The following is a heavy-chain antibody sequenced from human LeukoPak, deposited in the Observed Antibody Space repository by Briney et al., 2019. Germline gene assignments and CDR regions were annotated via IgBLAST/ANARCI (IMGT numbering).Heavy chain of an antibody. Sequence: SETLSLTCTVSGGSISSYYWSWIRQPPGKGLEWIGYICYSGSTNYNPSLKSRVTISVDTSKNQFSLKLSSVTAADTAVYYCARRGRSGFSGSYFGRTPSAFDIWGQGTMVTVSS. V-gene: IGHV4-59*08. D-gene: IGHD1-26*01. CDR1: GGSISSYY. CDR2: ICYSGST. CDR3: ARRGRSGFSGSYFGRTPSAFDI. J-gene: IGHJ3*02.